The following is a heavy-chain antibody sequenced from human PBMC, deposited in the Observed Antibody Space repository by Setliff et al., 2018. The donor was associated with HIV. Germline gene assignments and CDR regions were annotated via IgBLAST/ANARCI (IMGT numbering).Heavy chain of an antibody. CDR2: ISHDGLST. CDR3: ARDLEWLLYDY. Sequence: GGSLRLSCAASGLSFSDFVMHWVRQAPGKGLEWVSRISHDGLSTSYADSVKGRFSISRDNAKNTLYLQMNSLSAEDTAVYFCARDLEWLLYDYWGPGTLVTAPQ. V-gene: IGHV3-74*01. CDR1: GLSFSDFV. D-gene: IGHD3-3*01. J-gene: IGHJ4*02.